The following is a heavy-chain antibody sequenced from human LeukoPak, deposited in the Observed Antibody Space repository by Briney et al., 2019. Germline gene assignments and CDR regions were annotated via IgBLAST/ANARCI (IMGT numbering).Heavy chain of an antibody. CDR1: GYTFTSYD. CDR2: MNSNSGNT. V-gene: IGHV1-8*03. CDR3: ARGQSTYDILPMDV. D-gene: IGHD3-9*01. J-gene: IGHJ6*03. Sequence: ASVKVSCKASGYTFTSYDINWVRQATGQGLEWMGWMNSNSGNTGYAQKFQGRVTITRNTSISTAYMELSSLRSEDTAVYYCARGQSTYDILPMDVWGKGTTVTVSS.